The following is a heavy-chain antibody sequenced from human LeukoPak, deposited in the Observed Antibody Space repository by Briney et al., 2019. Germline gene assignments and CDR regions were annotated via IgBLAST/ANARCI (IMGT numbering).Heavy chain of an antibody. CDR2: ISSSSNYI. CDR1: GFTFSIYS. V-gene: IGHV3-21*01. Sequence: GGSLRLSCAASGFTFSIYSMNWVRQAPGKGLEGVSSISSSSNYIYYADSLKGRFTISRDNAKNSLYLQMNSLRAEDTAVYYCARDPTSIAAPRYFDYWGQGTLVTVSS. CDR3: ARDPTSIAAPRYFDY. D-gene: IGHD6-6*01. J-gene: IGHJ4*02.